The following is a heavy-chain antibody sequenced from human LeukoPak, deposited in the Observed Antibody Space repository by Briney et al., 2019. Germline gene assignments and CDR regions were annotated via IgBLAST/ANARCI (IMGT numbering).Heavy chain of an antibody. D-gene: IGHD1-26*01. CDR2: ISSSSSYI. V-gene: IGHV3-21*01. CDR1: GFTFSSYS. CDR3: ARELLGRRAWDY. Sequence: GGSLRLSCAASGFTFSSYSMNWVSQAPGKGLEWVSSISSSSSYIYYADSVKGRFTISRDNAKNSLYLQMNSLRAEDTAVYYCARELLGRRAWDYWGQGTLVTVSS. J-gene: IGHJ4*02.